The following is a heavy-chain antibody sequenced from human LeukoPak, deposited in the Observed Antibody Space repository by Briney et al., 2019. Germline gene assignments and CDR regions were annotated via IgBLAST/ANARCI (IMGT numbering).Heavy chain of an antibody. CDR3: ARGVMGDFWSGYLGYFDY. D-gene: IGHD3-3*01. CDR1: GGSISSGDYY. V-gene: IGHV4-61*08. Sequence: PSQTLSLTCTVSGGSISSGDYYWSWIRQPPGKGLEWIGYIYYSGSTNYNPSLKSRVTISVDTSKNQFSLKLSSVTAADTAVYYCARGVMGDFWSGYLGYFDYWGQGTLVTVSS. CDR2: IYYSGST. J-gene: IGHJ4*02.